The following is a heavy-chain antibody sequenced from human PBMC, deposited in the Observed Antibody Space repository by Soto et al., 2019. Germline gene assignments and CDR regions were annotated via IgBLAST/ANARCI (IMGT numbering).Heavy chain of an antibody. Sequence: EVQLVESGGGLVQPGGSLRLSCAVSGFIFSDHYMDWVRQPPGKGLEWVARSRNKANSYTTEYAASVKGRFTISRDDSKISLYLQMNSLKTEDTAVYYCVSTSRGDPRDFDYWGQGTLVTVSS. CDR2: SRNKANSYTT. J-gene: IGHJ4*02. V-gene: IGHV3-72*01. CDR3: VSTSRGDPRDFDY. CDR1: GFIFSDHY. D-gene: IGHD3-16*01.